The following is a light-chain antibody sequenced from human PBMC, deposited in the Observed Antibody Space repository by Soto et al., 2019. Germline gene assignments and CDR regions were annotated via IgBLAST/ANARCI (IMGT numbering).Light chain of an antibody. CDR2: DAS. Sequence: EIVLTQSPATLSVSPGERATLSCRASQSVSSDLAWYQQKPGQAPRLLFYDASNRATGIPARFSGSGSGTDFTLTISILESEDFAVYYCHQRSNGPPLTFGRGTRVDIK. CDR1: QSVSSD. V-gene: IGKV3-11*01. J-gene: IGKJ4*01. CDR3: HQRSNGPPLT.